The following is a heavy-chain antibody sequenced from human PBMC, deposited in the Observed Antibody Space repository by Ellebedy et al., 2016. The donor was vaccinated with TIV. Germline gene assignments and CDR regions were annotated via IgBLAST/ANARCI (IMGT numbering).Heavy chain of an antibody. CDR3: ARGPSHGWLFYFDY. CDR2: IDWDDDK. CDR1: GFSLSTSGMR. V-gene: IGHV2-70*04. J-gene: IGHJ4*02. D-gene: IGHD6-19*01. Sequence: SGPTLVXPTQTLTLTCTFSGFSLSTSGMRVSWIRQPPGKALEWLARIDWDDDKFYSTSLKTRLTISKDTSKNQVVLTMTNMDPVDTATYYCARGPSHGWLFYFDYWGQGTLVTVSS.